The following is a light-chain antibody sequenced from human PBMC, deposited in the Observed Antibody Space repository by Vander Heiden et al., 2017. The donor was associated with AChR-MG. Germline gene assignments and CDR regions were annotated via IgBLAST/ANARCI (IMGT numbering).Light chain of an antibody. CDR2: DDS. V-gene: IGLV3-21*03. CDR3: QVWDSSSDHRYV. CDR1: NMGSKS. J-gene: IGLJ1*01. Sequence: SYVLTQPPSVSVAPGKTARITCGGNNMGSKSVHWYRQKPGQAPVLVVYDDSDRPSGIPERFSGSNSGNTATLTISRVEAGDEADYYCQVWDSSSDHRYVFGTGTKVTVL.